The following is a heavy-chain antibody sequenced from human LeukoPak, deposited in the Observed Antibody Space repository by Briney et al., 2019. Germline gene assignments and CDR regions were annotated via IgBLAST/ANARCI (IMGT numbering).Heavy chain of an antibody. Sequence: PGESLKISCKGSGYSFTSYWIGWVRQMPGKGLEWMGIIYPGDSDTRYSPSFQGQVTISADKSISTAHLQWSSLKASDTAMYYCARVYGSGSYYYYYGMDVWGKGTTVTVSS. V-gene: IGHV5-51*01. CDR1: GYSFTSYW. CDR3: ARVYGSGSYYYYYGMDV. J-gene: IGHJ6*04. D-gene: IGHD3-10*01. CDR2: IYPGDSDT.